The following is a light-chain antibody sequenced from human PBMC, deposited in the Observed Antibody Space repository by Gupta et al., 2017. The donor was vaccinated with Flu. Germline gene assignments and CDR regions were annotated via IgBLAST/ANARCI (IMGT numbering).Light chain of an antibody. CDR2: DAS. V-gene: IGKV3-11*01. Sequence: PATLSLSPGERATLSGRASQSVGTSLAWYQQRPGQAPRLLIYDASNRATAIPARFLGGGSGTDFTLTTSSLEPEDFAVYYCQQRTNWLWTFGQGTKVEIK. CDR1: QSVGTS. J-gene: IGKJ1*01. CDR3: QQRTNWLWT.